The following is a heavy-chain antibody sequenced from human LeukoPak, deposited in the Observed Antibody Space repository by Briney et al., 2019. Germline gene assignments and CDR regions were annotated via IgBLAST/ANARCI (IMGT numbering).Heavy chain of an antibody. Sequence: GGSLRLSCAASGFTFSTYNMNWVRQAPGKGLEWISYISGSGTTIYYADSVKGRFTISRDNAMNSLYLQMNSLRAEDTAVYYCASLPTYCGGDCTDYWGQGTLVTVSS. CDR1: GFTFSTYN. D-gene: IGHD2-21*01. J-gene: IGHJ4*02. V-gene: IGHV3-48*01. CDR3: ASLPTYCGGDCTDY. CDR2: ISGSGTTI.